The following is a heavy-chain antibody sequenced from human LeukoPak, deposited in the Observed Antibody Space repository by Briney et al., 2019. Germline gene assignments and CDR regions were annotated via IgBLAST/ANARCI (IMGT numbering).Heavy chain of an antibody. CDR3: AKDHYSVITMVGY. J-gene: IGHJ4*02. CDR2: IDYSGGST. V-gene: IGHV3-23*01. CDR1: GFTLSSYE. D-gene: IGHD3-10*01. Sequence: GGSLRLSCTASGFTLSSYEMSWIRQAPGKGLEWVSSIDYSGGSTYYADSVKGRFTISRDNSKNTLYLQMNSLRAEDTAVYYCAKDHYSVITMVGYWGQGTLVTVSS.